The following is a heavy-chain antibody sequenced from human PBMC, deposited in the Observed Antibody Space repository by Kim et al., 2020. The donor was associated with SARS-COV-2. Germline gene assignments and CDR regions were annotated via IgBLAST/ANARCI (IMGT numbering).Heavy chain of an antibody. CDR1: GFTFGYYA. Sequence: GGSLRLSCAASGFTFGYYAMHWVRQAPGKGLEWVSGISWNSGSIGYADSVKGRFTISRDNAKNSLYLQMNSLRAEDTALYYCAKVQPRYYFYYGMDVWG. CDR2: ISWNSGSI. CDR3: AKVQPRYYFYYGMDV. V-gene: IGHV3-9*01. J-gene: IGHJ6*02.